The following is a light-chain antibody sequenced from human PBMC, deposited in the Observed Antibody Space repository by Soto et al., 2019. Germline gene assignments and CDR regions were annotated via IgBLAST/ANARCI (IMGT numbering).Light chain of an antibody. Sequence: DIRLTHSPSSLSASIGDRVTITFRASQNIDTYLNWYQQRPGKAPNLLIHTASRLQSGVPSRFSGSGSGTDFTLTIYSLQPEDFATYYCQQSYSPPKYTFGQGTKVDIK. V-gene: IGKV1-39*01. CDR1: QNIDTY. CDR2: TAS. J-gene: IGKJ2*01. CDR3: QQSYSPPKYT.